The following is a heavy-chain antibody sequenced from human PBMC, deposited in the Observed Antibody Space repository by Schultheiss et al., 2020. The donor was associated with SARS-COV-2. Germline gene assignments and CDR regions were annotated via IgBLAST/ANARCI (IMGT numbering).Heavy chain of an antibody. J-gene: IGHJ4*02. D-gene: IGHD3-22*01. Sequence: SETLSLTCTVSGYSISSGYYWGWIRQPPGKGLEWIGYIYYSGSTNYNPSLKSRVTISVDTSKNQFSLKLSSVTAADTAVYYCARDYAYYDSSGDFDYWGQGTLVTVSS. V-gene: IGHV4-38-2*02. CDR2: IYYSGST. CDR3: ARDYAYYDSSGDFDY. CDR1: GYSISSGYY.